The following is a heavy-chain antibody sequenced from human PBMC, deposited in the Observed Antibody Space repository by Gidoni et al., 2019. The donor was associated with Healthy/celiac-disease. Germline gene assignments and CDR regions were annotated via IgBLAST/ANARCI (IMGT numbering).Heavy chain of an antibody. V-gene: IGHV1-8*01. CDR3: ARVNSSWYYPNNDY. J-gene: IGHJ4*02. Sequence: QVQLVQSGAEVKKPGASVKVSCKASGYTFTSYDINWVRQATGQGLEWMGWMNPNSGNTGYAQKFQGRVTMTRNTSISTAYMELSSLRSEDTAVYYCARVNSSWYYPNNDYWGQGTLVTVSS. CDR2: MNPNSGNT. CDR1: GYTFTSYD. D-gene: IGHD6-13*01.